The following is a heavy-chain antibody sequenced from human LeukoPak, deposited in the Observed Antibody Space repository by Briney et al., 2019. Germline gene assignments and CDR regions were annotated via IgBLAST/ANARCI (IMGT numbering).Heavy chain of an antibody. Sequence: WASVKVSCKASGYTFTSYDIHWVRQATGQGLDWMGWMNPNSGNTGYAQKFQGRVTMTRNTSISTASMELSSLRSEDTAVYYCARVVAVAGDDYWGQGTLVTVSS. CDR1: GYTFTSYD. CDR2: MNPNSGNT. V-gene: IGHV1-8*02. CDR3: ARVVAVAGDDY. J-gene: IGHJ4*02. D-gene: IGHD6-19*01.